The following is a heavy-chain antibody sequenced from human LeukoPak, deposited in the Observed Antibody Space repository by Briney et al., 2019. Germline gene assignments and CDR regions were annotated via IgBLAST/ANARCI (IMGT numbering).Heavy chain of an antibody. Sequence: SETLSLTRTVSGGSISSSSYYWGWIRQPPGKGLEWIGSIYYSGSTYYNPSPKSRVTISVDTSKNQFSLKLSSVTAADTAVYYCARHRIARYYDILTGAFDIWGQGTMVTVSS. J-gene: IGHJ3*02. CDR3: ARHRIARYYDILTGAFDI. CDR2: IYYSGST. V-gene: IGHV4-39*01. CDR1: GGSISSSSYY. D-gene: IGHD3-9*01.